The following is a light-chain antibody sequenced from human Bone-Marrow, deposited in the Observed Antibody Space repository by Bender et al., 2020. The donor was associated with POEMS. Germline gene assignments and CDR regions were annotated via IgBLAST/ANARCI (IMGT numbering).Light chain of an antibody. CDR2: EDN. CDR1: SGNIASNF. Sequence: NFMLTQPHSVSESPGKTVTISCTRSSGNIASNFVQWYQQRPGSSPTTVIFEDNLRPSGVPDRFSGSVDSSSNSASLTISGLKTDDEADYYCQAYDGSNWVFGGGTKLTVL. CDR3: QAYDGSNWV. V-gene: IGLV6-57*01. J-gene: IGLJ3*02.